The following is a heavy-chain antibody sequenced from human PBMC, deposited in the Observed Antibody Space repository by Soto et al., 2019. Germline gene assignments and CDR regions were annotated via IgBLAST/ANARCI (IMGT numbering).Heavy chain of an antibody. J-gene: IGHJ4*02. D-gene: IGHD3-10*01. V-gene: IGHV3-33*01. CDR1: GFTFSSYG. Sequence: QVQLVESGGGVVQPGRSLRLSCAASGFTFSSYGMHWVRQAPGKGLEWVAVIWYDGSNKYYADSLKGRFTISRDNSKNTLYLQMSSLRAEDTAVYYCARVGLWFGEDPFDCWGQGTLVTVSS. CDR2: IWYDGSNK. CDR3: ARVGLWFGEDPFDC.